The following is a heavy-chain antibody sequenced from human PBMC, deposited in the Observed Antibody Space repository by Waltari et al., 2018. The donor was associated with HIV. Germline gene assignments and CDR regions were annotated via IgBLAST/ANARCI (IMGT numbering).Heavy chain of an antibody. CDR2: IYHSGST. CDR1: GYSISSGYY. D-gene: IGHD1-7*01. V-gene: IGHV4-38-2*02. Sequence: QVQLQESGTGLVKPSETLSLTCTVSGYSISSGYYWGWIRQPPGKGLEWIGSIYHSGSTYSNPSLKSRVTISVDTSKNQFSLKLSSVTAADTAVYYGARFNWNYAEVFDYWGQGTLVTVSS. J-gene: IGHJ4*02. CDR3: ARFNWNYAEVFDY.